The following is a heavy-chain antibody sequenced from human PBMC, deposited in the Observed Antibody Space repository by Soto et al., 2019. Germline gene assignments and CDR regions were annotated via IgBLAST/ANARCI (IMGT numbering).Heavy chain of an antibody. Sequence: GALKLFCAAFGLTFSTYALTLVRQAPGKGLEWVSSISGSGGTTYYADSVKGRFTLSRDDSKNTLYLQMNSLRAEDTAIYYCAKDGGGSCYIGCWFDPWGQGTLVTVSS. CDR3: AKDGGGSCYIGCWFDP. CDR2: ISGSGGTT. CDR1: GLTFSTYA. V-gene: IGHV3-23*01. D-gene: IGHD2-15*01. J-gene: IGHJ5*02.